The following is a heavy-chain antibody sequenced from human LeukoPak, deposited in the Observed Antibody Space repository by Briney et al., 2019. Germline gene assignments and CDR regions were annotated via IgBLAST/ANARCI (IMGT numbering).Heavy chain of an antibody. D-gene: IGHD2-15*01. CDR3: AKASLQPRSGGNCYLDH. Sequence: GGTLRLSCGASGFTFEDYARQWVRHAPGKGLEWVSVISWDGGTIYYGESVTGRSTISRDNRKNSLYLQTKSHTTEDTAVYYCAKASLQPRSGGNCYLDHWGQGTLVTVSS. CDR2: ISWDGGTI. V-gene: IGHV3-43D*03. J-gene: IGHJ4*02. CDR1: GFTFEDYA.